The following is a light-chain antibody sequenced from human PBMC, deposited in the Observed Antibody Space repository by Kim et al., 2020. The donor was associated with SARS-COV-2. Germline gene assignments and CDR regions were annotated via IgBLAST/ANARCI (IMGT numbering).Light chain of an antibody. J-gene: IGKJ1*01. V-gene: IGKV1-16*02. CDR1: QGISNY. Sequence: ESGEKRVAINCPASQGISNYLTWFQQKPGKAPKYLIYAASSLQSGVPSKFSGSGSGTDFTLTISSLQPEDFATYYCQQYNSYTPTFGQGTKVEIK. CDR3: QQYNSYTPT. CDR2: AAS.